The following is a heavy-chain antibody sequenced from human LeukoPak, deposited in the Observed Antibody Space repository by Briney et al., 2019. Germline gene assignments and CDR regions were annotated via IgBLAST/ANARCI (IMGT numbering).Heavy chain of an antibody. CDR1: GYTFTSYD. Sequence: GASVKVSXKASGYTFTSYDINWVRQATGQGLEWMGWMNPNSGNTGYAQKFQGRVTITRNTSISTAYMELSSLRSEDTAVYYCARVAAAGTLYRKDFDYWGQGTLVTVSS. CDR3: ARVAAAGTLYRKDFDY. V-gene: IGHV1-8*03. D-gene: IGHD6-13*01. J-gene: IGHJ4*02. CDR2: MNPNSGNT.